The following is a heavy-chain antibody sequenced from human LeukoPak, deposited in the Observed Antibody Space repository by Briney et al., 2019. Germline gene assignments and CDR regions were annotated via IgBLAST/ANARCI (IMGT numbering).Heavy chain of an antibody. Sequence: GASVKVSCKASGYTFTSYGISWVRQAPGQGLEWMGWINPNSGGTNYAQKFQGRVTMTRDTSISTAYMELSRLRSDDTAVYYCARETYYDSSGYSKFDYWGQGTLVTVSS. D-gene: IGHD3-22*01. V-gene: IGHV1-2*02. CDR3: ARETYYDSSGYSKFDY. CDR1: GYTFTSYG. CDR2: INPNSGGT. J-gene: IGHJ4*02.